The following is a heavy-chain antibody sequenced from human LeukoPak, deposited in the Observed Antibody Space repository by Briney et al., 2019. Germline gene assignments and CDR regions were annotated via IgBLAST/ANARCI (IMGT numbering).Heavy chain of an antibody. Sequence: RSSETLSLTCTVSGGSISSYYWSWIRQPPGKGLEWIGYIYYSGSTNYNPFLKSRVTISVDTSKNQFSLKLSSVTAADTAVYYCARSEMYYYDSSGYYPKYFQHWGQGTLVTVSS. V-gene: IGHV4-59*01. CDR2: IYYSGST. D-gene: IGHD3-22*01. CDR1: GGSISSYY. CDR3: ARSEMYYYDSSGYYPKYFQH. J-gene: IGHJ1*01.